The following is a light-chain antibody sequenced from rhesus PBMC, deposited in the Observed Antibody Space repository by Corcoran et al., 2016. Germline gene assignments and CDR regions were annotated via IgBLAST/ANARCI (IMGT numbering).Light chain of an antibody. V-gene: IGKV1-69*01. CDR1: QGISNW. Sequence: DIQMTQSPSSLSASVGDRVTITCRASQGISNWLAWYQQKPGKDPKLLINRAFNLEKGVPSRFSGSGSGTDFTLTISSLQPEDIATYYCQQHDNSPYSFGQGTKVEIK. CDR3: QQHDNSPYS. J-gene: IGKJ2*01. CDR2: RAF.